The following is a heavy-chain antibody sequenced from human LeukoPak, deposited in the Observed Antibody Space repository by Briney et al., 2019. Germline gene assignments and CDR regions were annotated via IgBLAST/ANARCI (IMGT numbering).Heavy chain of an antibody. J-gene: IGHJ4*02. CDR1: GGSISSGSYY. CDR3: ARDTPTAYCSVGSCYFDY. Sequence: SETLSLTCTVSGGSISSGSYYWSWIRQPAGKGLEWIGRIYTSGSTNYNPSLKSRVTMSLDTSKNQFSLKLFSVTAADTAVYYCARDTPTAYCSVGSCYFDYWGQGSLVTVSS. D-gene: IGHD2-15*01. V-gene: IGHV4-61*02. CDR2: IYTSGST.